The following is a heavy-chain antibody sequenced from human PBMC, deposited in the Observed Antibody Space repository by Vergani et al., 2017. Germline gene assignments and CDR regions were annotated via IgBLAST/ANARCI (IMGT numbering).Heavy chain of an antibody. Sequence: EVQLVESGGGLVQPGGSLRLSCAASGFTFSSYEMNWVRQAPGKGLEWVSYISSSGSTIYYADSVKGLFTISRDNAKNSLYLQMNSLRAEDTAVYYCARDPTGGIDYWGQGTLVTVSS. D-gene: IGHD4-23*01. V-gene: IGHV3-48*03. CDR2: ISSSGSTI. CDR3: ARDPTGGIDY. J-gene: IGHJ4*02. CDR1: GFTFSSYE.